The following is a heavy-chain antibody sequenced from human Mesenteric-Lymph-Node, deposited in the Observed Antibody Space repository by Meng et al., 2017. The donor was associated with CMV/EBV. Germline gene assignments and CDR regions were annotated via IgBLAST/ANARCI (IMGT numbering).Heavy chain of an antibody. D-gene: IGHD2-15*01. CDR3: VRGGGPRWWPDY. V-gene: IGHV3-48*04. CDR2: ISPTGSTV. Sequence: GGSLRLSCAASGFTFSSYAMSWVRQAPGKGLEWVSYISPTGSTVYYADSVKGRFTMSRDNAKRSVFLQMNSLRAEDTARYYCVRGGGPRWWPDYWGQGTVVTVSS. J-gene: IGHJ4*02. CDR1: GFTFSSYA.